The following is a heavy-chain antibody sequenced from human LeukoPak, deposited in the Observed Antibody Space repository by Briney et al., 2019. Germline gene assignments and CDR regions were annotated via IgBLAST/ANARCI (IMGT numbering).Heavy chain of an antibody. J-gene: IGHJ4*02. V-gene: IGHV4-59*01. CDR2: IYYSGST. CDR3: ANGVRGVIIDY. CDR1: GASISNYY. D-gene: IGHD3-10*01. Sequence: SETLSLTCTVSGASISNYYRNWIRQPPGKGLEWIGYIYYSGSTNYNPSLKSRVTISVDTPKNQFSLKLSSVTGADTAVYYCANGVRGVIIDYWGQGTLVTVS.